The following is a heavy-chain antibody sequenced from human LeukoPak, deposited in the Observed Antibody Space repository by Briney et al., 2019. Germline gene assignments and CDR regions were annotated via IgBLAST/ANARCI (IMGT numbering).Heavy chain of an antibody. V-gene: IGHV1-2*02. J-gene: IGHJ4*02. Sequence: ASVKVSCKASGYTFTGYYMHWVRQAPGQGLEWMGWINPNSGGTNYAQKFQGRVTMARDTSISTAYMELSRLRSDDTAVYYCARDLWVLNTHGDLDYWGQGTLVTVSS. CDR3: ARDLWVLNTHGDLDY. CDR1: GYTFTGYY. CDR2: INPNSGGT. D-gene: IGHD4-17*01.